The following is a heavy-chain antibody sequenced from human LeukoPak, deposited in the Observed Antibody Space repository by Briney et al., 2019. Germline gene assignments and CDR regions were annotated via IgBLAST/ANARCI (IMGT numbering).Heavy chain of an antibody. V-gene: IGHV4-39*07. D-gene: IGHD6-19*01. Sequence: SETLSLTCTVSGGSISSSSYYWGWIRQPPGKGLEWIGSIYYSGSTYYNPSLKSRATISVDTSKNQFSLKLSSVTAADTAVYYCVRGRYSSGWFKDKNWFDPWGQGIPVTVSS. CDR1: GGSISSSSYY. CDR2: IYYSGST. CDR3: VRGRYSSGWFKDKNWFDP. J-gene: IGHJ5*02.